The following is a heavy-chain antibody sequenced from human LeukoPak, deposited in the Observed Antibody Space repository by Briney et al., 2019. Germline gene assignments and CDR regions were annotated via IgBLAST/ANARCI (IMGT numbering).Heavy chain of an antibody. CDR3: ARGPGSLDAFDI. D-gene: IGHD1-26*01. Sequence: ASVKVSCKASGYTFTSYGISWVRQAPGQGLEWMGWINAGNGNTKYSQEFQGRVTITRDTSASTAYMELSSLRSEGMAVYYCARGPGSLDAFDIWGQGTMVTVSS. CDR2: INAGNGNT. V-gene: IGHV1-3*03. J-gene: IGHJ3*02. CDR1: GYTFTSYG.